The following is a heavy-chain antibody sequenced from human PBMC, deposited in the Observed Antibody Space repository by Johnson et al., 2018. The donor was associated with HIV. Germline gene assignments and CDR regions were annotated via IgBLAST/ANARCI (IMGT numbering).Heavy chain of an antibody. Sequence: VQLVESGGGLVQPGGSLRLSCAASGFTFSSYWMHWVRQAPGKGLVWVSRINSDESSTTYADSVKGRFTISRDNAKNTLYLQMSSLIAEDTAIYYCAKSPRVYSSIWGQGTMVTVSS. CDR1: GFTFSSYW. J-gene: IGHJ3*02. V-gene: IGHV3-74*02. CDR3: AKSPRVYSSI. D-gene: IGHD6-13*01. CDR2: INSDESST.